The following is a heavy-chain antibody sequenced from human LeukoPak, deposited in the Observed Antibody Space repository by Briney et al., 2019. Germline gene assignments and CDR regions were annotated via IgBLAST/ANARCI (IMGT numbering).Heavy chain of an antibody. CDR1: GGSFSGYY. D-gene: IGHD4-11*01. CDR3: ARLYSTYGEN. Sequence: SETLSLTCAVYGGSFSGYYWSWIRQPPGKGLEWIGYIYYSGSTNYNPSLKSRVTISVDTSKNQFSLKMTSVTAADTAVYYCARLYSTYGENWGQGTLVTVSS. CDR2: IYYSGST. V-gene: IGHV4-59*08. J-gene: IGHJ4*02.